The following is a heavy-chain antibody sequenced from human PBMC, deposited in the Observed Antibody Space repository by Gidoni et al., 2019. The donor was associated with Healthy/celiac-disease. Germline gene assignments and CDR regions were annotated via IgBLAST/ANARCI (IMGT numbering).Heavy chain of an antibody. J-gene: IGHJ4*02. D-gene: IGHD3-22*01. CDR1: GFTFSSYA. CDR2: ISYDGSNK. CDR3: ARDLYDSSGYYYSFDY. V-gene: IGHV3-30*04. Sequence: QVQLVESGGGVVQPGRSLRLSCAASGFTFSSYAMHWVRQAPGKGLEWVAVISYDGSNKYYADSVKGRFTISRDNSKNTLYLQMNSLRAEDTAVYYCARDLYDSSGYYYSFDYWGQGTLVTVSS.